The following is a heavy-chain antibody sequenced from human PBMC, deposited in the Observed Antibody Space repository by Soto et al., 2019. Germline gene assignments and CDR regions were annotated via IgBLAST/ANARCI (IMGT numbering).Heavy chain of an antibody. CDR3: AASTSGYDYEAVAGMDY. J-gene: IGHJ4*02. D-gene: IGHD5-12*01. Sequence: GGSLRLSCAASGFTFSSYAMSWVRQAPGKGLEWVSAISGSGGSTYYADSVKGRFTISRDNSKNTLYLQMNSLRAEDTAVYYCAASTSGYDYEAVAGMDYWGQGTLVTFSS. CDR1: GFTFSSYA. CDR2: ISGSGGST. V-gene: IGHV3-23*01.